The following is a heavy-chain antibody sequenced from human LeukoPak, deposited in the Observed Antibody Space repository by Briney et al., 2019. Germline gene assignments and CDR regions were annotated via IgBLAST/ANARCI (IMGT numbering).Heavy chain of an antibody. CDR2: IYTSGST. CDR3: ARDGPSITIFGVVTPYGMDV. Sequence: SETLSLTCAVYGGSFSGYYWSWIRQPAGKGLEWIGRIYTSGSTNYNPSLKSRVTMSVDTSKNQFSLKLSSVTAADTAVYYCARDGPSITIFGVVTPYGMDVWGQGTTVTVSS. V-gene: IGHV4-4*07. CDR1: GGSFSGYY. D-gene: IGHD3-3*01. J-gene: IGHJ6*02.